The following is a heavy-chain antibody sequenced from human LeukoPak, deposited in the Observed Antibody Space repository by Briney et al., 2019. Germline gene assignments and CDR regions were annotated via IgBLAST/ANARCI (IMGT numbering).Heavy chain of an antibody. V-gene: IGHV3-33*01. J-gene: IGHJ6*03. CDR1: GFTLGNHG. CDR3: ARHRGSVFKGYMDV. D-gene: IGHD2-8*01. CDR2: IYSDGVNK. Sequence: GGSLRLSCAASGFTLGNHGMHWVRHAPGKGLEWVAIIYSDGVNKYCADSMKGRFTISRDTSKNTLFLEMESLRTEDTAVYYCARHRGSVFKGYMDVWGKGTTVTVSS.